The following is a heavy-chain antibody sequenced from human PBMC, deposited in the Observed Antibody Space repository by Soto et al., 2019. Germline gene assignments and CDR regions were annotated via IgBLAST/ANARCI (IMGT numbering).Heavy chain of an antibody. J-gene: IGHJ4*02. CDR3: ANRRCEGCYYQYYFDY. V-gene: IGHV3-23*01. D-gene: IGHD2-15*01. CDR1: GFTFSRSA. Sequence: GGSLRLSCVVSGFTFSRSAMSWVRQAPGKGLGWVSGISTSGDRTYYADSVKGRFTISRDNSKNTLYLQMSSLRAEDTAVYYCANRRCEGCYYQYYFDYWGQGALVTVSS. CDR2: ISTSGDRT.